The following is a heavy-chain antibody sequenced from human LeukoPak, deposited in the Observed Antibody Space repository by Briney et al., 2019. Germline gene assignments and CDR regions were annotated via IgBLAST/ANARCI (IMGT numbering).Heavy chain of an antibody. V-gene: IGHV3-21*01. Sequence: KPGGPLRLSCAASRFTFKRYSVNWVRQAPGRGLEWASSISSSSSYIYYADSVKGRFTISRDNAKNSLCLQMNSMRAEDTAVYYCGRVRCSGGSCYPYYFYGMDVWGQGTTVTVSS. CDR1: RFTFKRYS. J-gene: IGHJ6*02. D-gene: IGHD2-15*01. CDR2: ISSSSSYI. CDR3: GRVRCSGGSCYPYYFYGMDV.